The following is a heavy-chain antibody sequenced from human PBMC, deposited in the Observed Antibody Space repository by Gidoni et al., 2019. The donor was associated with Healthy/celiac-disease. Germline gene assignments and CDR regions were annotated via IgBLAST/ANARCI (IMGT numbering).Heavy chain of an antibody. J-gene: IGHJ6*03. CDR2: ISDYNGNT. D-gene: IGHD2-2*01. Sequence: QVQLVQSGAEVTKPGASVKVPCIASGYTFTSYGISWVRQSPGQGLEWMRWISDYNGNTNYAQKLQGRVTMNTDTSTSTAYMELRSLRSEDTAVYYCARDRADSCSSTSCYSDYYYMDVWGKGTTVTVSS. CDR1: GYTFTSYG. CDR3: ARDRADSCSSTSCYSDYYYMDV. V-gene: IGHV1-18*01.